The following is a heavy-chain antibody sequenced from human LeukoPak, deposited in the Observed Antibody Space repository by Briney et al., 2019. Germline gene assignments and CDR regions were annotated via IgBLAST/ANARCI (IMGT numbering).Heavy chain of an antibody. CDR1: GGSLSNHY. J-gene: IGHJ4*02. Sequence: PSETLSLTCTVSGGSLSNHYWSWIRQPPGKGLEWIGHIYDSGSTTYNPSLKSRVTMSVDTSKNQFSLNLSSVTAADTAVYYCARGRIGGPKAPFDYWAREPLSPSPQ. D-gene: IGHD3-16*01. CDR3: ARGRIGGPKAPFDY. CDR2: IYDSGST. V-gene: IGHV4-59*11.